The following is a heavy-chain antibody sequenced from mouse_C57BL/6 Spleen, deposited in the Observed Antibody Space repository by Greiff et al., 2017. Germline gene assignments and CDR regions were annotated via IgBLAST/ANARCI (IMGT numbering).Heavy chain of an antibody. Sequence: EVQGVESGGGLVKPGGSLKLSCAASGFTFSSYTMSWVRQTPEKRLEWVATISGGGGNTYYPDSVKGRFTISRDNAKNTLYLQMSSLRSEDTALYYCARPFYDGYSPFAYWGQGTLVTVSA. D-gene: IGHD2-3*01. V-gene: IGHV5-9*01. CDR3: ARPFYDGYSPFAY. J-gene: IGHJ3*01. CDR2: ISGGGGNT. CDR1: GFTFSSYT.